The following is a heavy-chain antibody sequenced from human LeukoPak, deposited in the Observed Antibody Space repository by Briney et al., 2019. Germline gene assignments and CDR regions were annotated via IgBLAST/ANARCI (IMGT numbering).Heavy chain of an antibody. V-gene: IGHV1-2*02. CDR1: GYTFTGYY. CDR3: ARDSSGSYLK. CDR2: INPNSGGT. D-gene: IGHD1-26*01. Sequence: GESLKISCKGSGYTFTGYYMHWVRQAPGQGLEWMGWINPNSGGTNYAQKFQGRVTMTRDTSISTAYMELSRLRSDDTAVYYCARDSSGSYLKWGQGTLVIVSS. J-gene: IGHJ4*02.